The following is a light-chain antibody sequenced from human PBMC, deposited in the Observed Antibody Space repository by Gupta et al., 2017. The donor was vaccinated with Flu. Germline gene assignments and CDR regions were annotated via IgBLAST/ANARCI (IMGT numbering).Light chain of an antibody. J-gene: IGLJ3*02. CDR3: SSYAGSNDFIL. Sequence: VTISCAGTSSDIGGYNYVSWYQHQPRKAPKLLIYEVSKRPSGVPDRFSGSKSGNTASLTVFGLEAEDEADYYCSSYAGSNDFILFGGGTQLTVL. CDR2: EVS. CDR1: SSDIGGYNY. V-gene: IGLV2-8*01.